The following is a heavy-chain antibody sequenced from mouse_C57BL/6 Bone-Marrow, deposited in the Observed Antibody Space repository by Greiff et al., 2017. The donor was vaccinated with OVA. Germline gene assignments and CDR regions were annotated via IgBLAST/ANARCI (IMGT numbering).Heavy chain of an antibody. J-gene: IGHJ3*01. Sequence: VQLQQPGAELVKRGASVKLSCKASGYTFTSYWMQWVKQRPGQGLEWIGEIDPSDSYTNYNQKFKGKATLTVDTSSSTAYMQLNSLTSEDSAVYYCASAVFAYWGQGTLVTVSA. CDR2: IDPSDSYT. V-gene: IGHV1-50*01. CDR3: ASAVFAY. CDR1: GYTFTSYW.